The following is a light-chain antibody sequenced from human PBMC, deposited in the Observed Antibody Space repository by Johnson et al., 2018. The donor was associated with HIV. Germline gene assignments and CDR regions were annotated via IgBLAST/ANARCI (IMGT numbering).Light chain of an antibody. CDR3: GTWDSSLSVGV. CDR1: SSNIGNNS. V-gene: IGLV1-51*01. J-gene: IGLJ1*01. Sequence: QSVLTQPPSVSAAPGQKVTISCSGSSSNIGNNSVSWYQQVPGTAPKLLIYDNNKRPSGIPDRFSGSKSGTSATLGITGLQTGDEADYYCGTWDSSLSVGVFGTGTKVTVL. CDR2: DNN.